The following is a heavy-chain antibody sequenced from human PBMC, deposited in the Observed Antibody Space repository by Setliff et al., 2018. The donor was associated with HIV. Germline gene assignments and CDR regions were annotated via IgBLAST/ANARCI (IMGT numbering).Heavy chain of an antibody. CDR3: ARSGYTSGFYWVFGAFGV. V-gene: IGHV4-59*01. CDR1: GGSISNYY. J-gene: IGHJ3*01. Sequence: ASETLSLTCTVSGGSISNYYWSWIRQPPGKGLEWIASIQYSDSSHYNPSLQSRVTISVDTSTKQFSLYLSSVNETDTAVYYCARSGYTSGFYWVFGAFGVWGQGKMVTVSS. CDR2: IQYSDSS. D-gene: IGHD3-22*01.